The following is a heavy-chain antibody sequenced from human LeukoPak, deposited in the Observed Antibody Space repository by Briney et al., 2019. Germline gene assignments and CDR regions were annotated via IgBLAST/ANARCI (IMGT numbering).Heavy chain of an antibody. J-gene: IGHJ4*02. CDR2: INWNGGST. CDR3: ARAAATQRAFDY. D-gene: IGHD2-15*01. Sequence: GGSLRLSCAASGFTFDDYGMSWVRQAPGKGLEWVSGINWNGGSTGYADSVKGRFTISRDNAKNSLHLLMNSLRAEDTALYYCARAAATQRAFDYWGQGTLVTVSS. V-gene: IGHV3-20*04. CDR1: GFTFDDYG.